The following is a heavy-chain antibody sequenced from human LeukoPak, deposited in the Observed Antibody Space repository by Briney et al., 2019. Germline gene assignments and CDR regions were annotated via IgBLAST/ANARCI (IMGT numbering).Heavy chain of an antibody. D-gene: IGHD3-10*01. CDR1: GGSIRSSDDY. Sequence: SETLSLTCSVSGGSIRSSDDYWGFVRQTPGKGLEWMGSIYYTGSSHYNPSLKSRVTISVDTSKNQFSLKLSSVTAADTAVYYCARHRNYGSGSRFDPWGQGTLVTVSS. CDR2: IYYTGSS. V-gene: IGHV4-39*01. CDR3: ARHRNYGSGSRFDP. J-gene: IGHJ5*02.